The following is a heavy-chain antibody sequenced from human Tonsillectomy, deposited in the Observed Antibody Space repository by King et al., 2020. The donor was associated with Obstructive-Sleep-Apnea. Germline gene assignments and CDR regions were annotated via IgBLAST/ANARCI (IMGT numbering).Heavy chain of an antibody. CDR2: IYYNGRT. V-gene: IGHV4-39*07. CDR3: AKEGAPGTNWFDP. CDR1: GGSISNNNYF. J-gene: IGHJ5*02. D-gene: IGHD6-13*01. Sequence: QLQESGPGLVKPSETLSLTCTVSGGSISNNNYFWGWIRQPPGKGLEWIGTIYYNGRTFHNPSLQSRATISLDTSKNQFSLNLSSVTAADTAVYYGAKEGAPGTNWFDPWGQGTLVTVSS.